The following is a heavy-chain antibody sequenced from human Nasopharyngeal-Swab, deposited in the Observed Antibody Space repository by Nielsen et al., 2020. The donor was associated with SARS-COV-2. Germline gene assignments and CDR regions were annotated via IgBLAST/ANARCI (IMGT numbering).Heavy chain of an antibody. CDR1: GYIFNIYG. CDR3: ARAGDALDY. Sequence: ASVKVSCKASGYIFNIYGISWVRQAPGQGLEWMVWISAYNGNTNYAQKFQGRVTVTTDTSTSTAYMEMRSLRSDDSAIYYCARAGDALDYWGQGTLVSVSS. D-gene: IGHD4-17*01. J-gene: IGHJ4*02. CDR2: ISAYNGNT. V-gene: IGHV1-18*04.